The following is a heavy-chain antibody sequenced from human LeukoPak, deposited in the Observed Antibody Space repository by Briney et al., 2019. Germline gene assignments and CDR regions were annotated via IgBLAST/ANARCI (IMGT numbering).Heavy chain of an antibody. V-gene: IGHV1-46*01. J-gene: IGHJ4*02. CDR2: INPSGGST. D-gene: IGHD1-1*01. CDR1: VYTFTRYY. Sequence: ASVKVSCKPSVYTFTRYYMHWVGPAPGQGVEWMGIINPSGGSTSYAQKFQGRVTMTRDMSTSTVYMELSSLRSEDTAVYYCARKTGTLIDYWGQGTLVTVSS. CDR3: ARKTGTLIDY.